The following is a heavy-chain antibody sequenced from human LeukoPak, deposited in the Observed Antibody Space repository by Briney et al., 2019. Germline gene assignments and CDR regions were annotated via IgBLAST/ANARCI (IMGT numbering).Heavy chain of an antibody. CDR3: ARGSYCSGGSCYRYYFDY. CDR2: IYYSGST. V-gene: IGHV4-59*12. D-gene: IGHD2-15*01. CDR1: GGSISSYY. J-gene: IGHJ4*02. Sequence: SETLSLTCTVSGGSISSYYWSWIRQPPGKGLEWIGYIYYSGSTNYNPSLKSRVTISVDTSKNQFSLKLSSVTAADTAVYYCARGSYCSGGSCYRYYFDYWGQGTLVTVSS.